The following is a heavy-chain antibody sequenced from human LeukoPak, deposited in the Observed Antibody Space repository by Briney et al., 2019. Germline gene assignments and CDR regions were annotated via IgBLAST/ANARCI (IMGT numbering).Heavy chain of an antibody. CDR3: ARGPFGELFYGMDV. CDR1: GFTVSSNY. J-gene: IGHJ6*02. Sequence: PGGSLRLSCAASGFTVSSNYMSWVRQAPGKGLEWVSVIYSGGSTYYADSVKGRFTTSRDNSKNTLYLQINSLRAEDTAVYYCARGPFGELFYGMDVWGQGTTVTVSS. D-gene: IGHD3-10*01. V-gene: IGHV3-66*01. CDR2: IYSGGST.